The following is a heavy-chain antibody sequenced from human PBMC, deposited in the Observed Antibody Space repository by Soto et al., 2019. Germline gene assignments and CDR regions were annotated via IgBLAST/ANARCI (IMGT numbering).Heavy chain of an antibody. Sequence: QVQLQQSGPGLVKPSQTLSLTCAISGDSVSSNSAAWNWIRQSPSRGLEWLGRTYYRSKWYNDYXVSVKSRITTNXAXAXXQFSLQLNSVTPEDTAVYYCASESVRQQLAYYFAYWGQGTLVTVSS. V-gene: IGHV6-1*01. CDR1: GDSVSSNSAA. D-gene: IGHD6-13*01. J-gene: IGHJ4*02. CDR2: TYYRSKWYN. CDR3: ASESVRQQLAYYFAY.